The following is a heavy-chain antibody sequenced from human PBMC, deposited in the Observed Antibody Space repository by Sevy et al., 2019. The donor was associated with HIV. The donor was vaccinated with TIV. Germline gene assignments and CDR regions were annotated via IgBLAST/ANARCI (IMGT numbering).Heavy chain of an antibody. V-gene: IGHV3-7*01. CDR2: IKQDGSDK. D-gene: IGHD3-10*01. Sequence: GGSLRLSCAASGFSFSWYWMSWVRQTPEKGLEWVANIKQDGSDKNYVDAVNGRFIISRDNARKSLYLQMKRLRVEDTAVYYCASKGGSQPNDAFDTGGQGTLVTVSS. CDR1: GFSFSWYW. CDR3: ASKGGSQPNDAFDT. J-gene: IGHJ3*02.